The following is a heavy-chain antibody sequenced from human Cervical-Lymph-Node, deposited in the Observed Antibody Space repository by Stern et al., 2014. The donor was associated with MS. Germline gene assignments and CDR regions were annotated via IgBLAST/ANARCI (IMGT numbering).Heavy chain of an antibody. CDR3: ARNQVSYFDY. D-gene: IGHD5/OR15-5a*01. Sequence: QLLQAGPEVKKPGSSLKVSCKASRGTFSDYALSWVLQAPGQGLEWMGTIIPIFRTTNYAQKFQARFTITADESTSTAYMELSSLRSDDTAVYYCARNQVSYFDYWGQGTMVSVSS. J-gene: IGHJ4*02. CDR2: IIPIFRTT. CDR1: RGTFSDYA. V-gene: IGHV1-69*18.